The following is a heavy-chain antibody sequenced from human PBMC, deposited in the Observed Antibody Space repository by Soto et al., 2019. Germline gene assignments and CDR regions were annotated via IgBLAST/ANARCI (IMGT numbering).Heavy chain of an antibody. CDR2: IYLSDSYH. D-gene: IGHD3-22*01. Sequence: PGESLKISSKGSGYSFRNNSISGVRQRPGEGREWMARIYLSDSYHSYSPSFQAHSSFSADTSINTAYLQWRSLRASATAMYYCARHREDHYDSCGYHYAMDFWGQGTPVTVSS. J-gene: IGHJ4*02. CDR3: ARHREDHYDSCGYHYAMDF. V-gene: IGHV5-10-1*01. CDR1: GYSFRNNS.